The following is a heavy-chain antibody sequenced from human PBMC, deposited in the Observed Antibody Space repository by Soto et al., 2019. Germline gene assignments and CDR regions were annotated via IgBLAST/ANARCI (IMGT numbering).Heavy chain of an antibody. CDR1: GGSISSSSYY. Sequence: SETLSLTCTVSGGSISSSSYYWGWIRQPPGKGLEWIGSIYYSGSTYYKPSLKSRVTISVDTSKNQFSLKLSSVTAADTAVYYCATTYGGNSNWFDPWGQGTLVTVSS. CDR2: IYYSGST. V-gene: IGHV4-39*01. CDR3: ATTYGGNSNWFDP. D-gene: IGHD2-21*02. J-gene: IGHJ5*02.